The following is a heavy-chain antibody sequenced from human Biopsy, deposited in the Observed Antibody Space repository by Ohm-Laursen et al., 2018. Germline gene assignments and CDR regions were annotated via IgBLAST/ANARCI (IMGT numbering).Heavy chain of an antibody. J-gene: IGHJ5*02. V-gene: IGHV4-31*01. CDR3: ARGDYFDSNGYFWFDP. D-gene: IGHD3-22*01. CDR2: IFNSANT. CDR1: GGSISSGGSY. Sequence: TLSLTCTVSGGSISSGGSYWSWIRQRPGKGLEWIGYIFNSANTYYNPSLKNLITISGDTSKNQSSPKLNSVTAADTAVYYCARGDYFDSNGYFWFDPWGQGTLVTVSS.